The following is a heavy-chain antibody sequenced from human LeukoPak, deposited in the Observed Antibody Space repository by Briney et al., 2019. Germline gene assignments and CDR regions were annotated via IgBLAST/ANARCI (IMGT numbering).Heavy chain of an antibody. CDR1: GYSISSGYY. Sequence: EPLSLTFTVSGYSISSGYYWGWIRQPPGKGLQWIGSFYRSGSTYYNPSLRSRVTISVDTSKNQFSLRLNSVTAADTAVYYCARVGGQGTSYLEAFDIWGHGTMVTVSS. CDR2: FYRSGST. J-gene: IGHJ3*02. CDR3: ARVGGQGTSYLEAFDI. D-gene: IGHD4-23*01. V-gene: IGHV4-38-2*02.